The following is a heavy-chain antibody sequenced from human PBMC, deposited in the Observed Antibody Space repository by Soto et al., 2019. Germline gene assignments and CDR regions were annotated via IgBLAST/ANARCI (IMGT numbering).Heavy chain of an antibody. CDR3: AGNIVATISSFDY. Sequence: SETLSLSCAVYGESFSGYYWSWIRQPPGKGLEWIGEINHSGSTNYNPSLKSRVTMSVDTSKNQFSLKLSSVTAADTAVYYCAGNIVATISSFDYWGQGTLVTVSS. CDR1: GESFSGYY. D-gene: IGHD5-12*01. V-gene: IGHV4-34*01. J-gene: IGHJ4*02. CDR2: INHSGST.